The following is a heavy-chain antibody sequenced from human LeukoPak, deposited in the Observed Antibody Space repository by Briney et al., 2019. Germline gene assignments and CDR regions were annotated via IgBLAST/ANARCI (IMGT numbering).Heavy chain of an antibody. J-gene: IGHJ4*02. CDR1: GFTFSSFA. CDR3: ARGSKDLDF. CDR2: IGSSGDST. D-gene: IGHD3-10*01. V-gene: IGHV3-23*01. Sequence: GGSLRLSCAPSGFTFSSFAMNWVRQAPGKGLEWVSTIGSSGDSTYYADSVRGRFTISRDDSKNTMHLQVNNLRAEDTAFYYCARGSKDLDFWGQGTLVTVSS.